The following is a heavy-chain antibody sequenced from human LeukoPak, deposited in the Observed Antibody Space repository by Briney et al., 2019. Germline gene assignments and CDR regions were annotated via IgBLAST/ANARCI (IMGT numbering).Heavy chain of an antibody. CDR2: ILYSVKT. CDR3: ARSPDSDRLDY. Sequence: PSETLSLTCTVSGASISRHYWSRIRQPPGKGLEWIGNILYSVKTHYNPSLKSRVTISGDTSKNQFSLKLISVTAADTAVYFCARSPDSDRLDYWGQGTLFTVSS. D-gene: IGHD1-26*01. CDR1: GASISRHY. J-gene: IGHJ4*02. V-gene: IGHV4-59*11.